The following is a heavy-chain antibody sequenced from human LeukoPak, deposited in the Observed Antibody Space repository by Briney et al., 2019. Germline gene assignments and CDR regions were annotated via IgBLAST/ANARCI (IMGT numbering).Heavy chain of an antibody. Sequence: SETLSLTCTVSGGSISSYYWSWIRQPPGKGLEWFGYIYYSGGINYNPPLKSRVTISVYTCKNQSSLKLSSVYATDTDVYYCASHGYSGSQAYWGQGTLVTVSS. CDR3: ASHGYSGSQAY. CDR2: IYYSGGI. CDR1: GGSISSYY. D-gene: IGHD5-12*01. J-gene: IGHJ4*02. V-gene: IGHV4-59*01.